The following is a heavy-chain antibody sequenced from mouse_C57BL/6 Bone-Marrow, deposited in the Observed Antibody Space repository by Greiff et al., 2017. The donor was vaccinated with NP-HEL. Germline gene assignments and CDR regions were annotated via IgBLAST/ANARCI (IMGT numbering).Heavy chain of an antibody. J-gene: IGHJ1*03. CDR2: ISNGGGST. CDR3: ARGVIYDGYLWYFDV. D-gene: IGHD2-3*01. V-gene: IGHV5-12*01. CDR1: GFTFSDYH. Sequence: EVMLVESGGGLVQPGGSLKLSCAASGFTFSDYHMYWVRQTPEKRLEWVAYISNGGGSTYYPDTVKGRFTISRDNAKNTLYLQMSRLKSEDTAMYYCARGVIYDGYLWYFDVWGTGTTVTVSS.